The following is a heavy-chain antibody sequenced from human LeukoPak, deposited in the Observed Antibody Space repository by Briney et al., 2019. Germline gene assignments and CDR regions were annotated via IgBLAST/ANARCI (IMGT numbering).Heavy chain of an antibody. Sequence: GGSLRLSCAASGFSVSSNYMSWVRQAPGKGLEWVSVIYSGGSTCYADSVKGRFTISRDNSKNTLYLQMKSLRAEDTAVYYCARTDETAPAEDFQHWGQGTLVTVSS. CDR2: IYSGGST. J-gene: IGHJ1*01. V-gene: IGHV3-53*01. D-gene: IGHD2-21*02. CDR3: ARTDETAPAEDFQH. CDR1: GFSVSSNY.